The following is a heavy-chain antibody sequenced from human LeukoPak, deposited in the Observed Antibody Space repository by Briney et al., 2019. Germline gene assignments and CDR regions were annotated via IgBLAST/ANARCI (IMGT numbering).Heavy chain of an antibody. D-gene: IGHD3-22*01. CDR3: ARDDDSSGYYYP. CDR2: ISSSSSTI. Sequence: GGSLRLSCAASGFTFSDYYMSWIRQAPGKGLEWVSYISSSSSTIYYADSVKGRSTISRDNAKNSLYPQMNSLRAEDTAVYYCARDDDSSGYYYPWGQGTPVTVSS. CDR1: GFTFSDYY. J-gene: IGHJ5*02. V-gene: IGHV3-11*01.